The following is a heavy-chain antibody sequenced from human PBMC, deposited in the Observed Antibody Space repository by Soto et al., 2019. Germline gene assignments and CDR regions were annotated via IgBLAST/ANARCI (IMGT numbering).Heavy chain of an antibody. V-gene: IGHV3-23*01. J-gene: IGHJ5*02. Sequence: GGSLRLSCAASGFTFSNYAMTWVRQAPGKGLEYVSSITGSGGFTYYADSVKGRFTISRDNSKNTLYLQMNSLRAEDTAVYYCAKDYLWAAAGRFDPWGQGTLVTVSS. CDR3: AKDYLWAAAGRFDP. D-gene: IGHD6-13*01. CDR1: GFTFSNYA. CDR2: ITGSGGFT.